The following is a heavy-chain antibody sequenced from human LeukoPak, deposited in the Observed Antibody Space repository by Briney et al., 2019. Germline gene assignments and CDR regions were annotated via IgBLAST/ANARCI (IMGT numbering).Heavy chain of an antibody. CDR3: ARVWVWQQLARWFDP. CDR1: GVSISSSNSY. V-gene: IGHV4-39*07. Sequence: PSETLSLTCTVSGVSISSSNSYWGWIRQPPGKGLEWIGSIYYSGNTYYNASLKSQVSISIDTSKNQFSLKLSSVTAADTAVYYCARVWVWQQLARWFDPWGQGTLVTVSS. CDR2: IYYSGNT. D-gene: IGHD6-13*01. J-gene: IGHJ5*02.